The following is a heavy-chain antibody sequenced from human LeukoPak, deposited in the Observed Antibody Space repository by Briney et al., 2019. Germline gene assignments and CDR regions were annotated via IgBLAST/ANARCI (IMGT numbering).Heavy chain of an antibody. CDR1: GGTFSSYA. J-gene: IGHJ4*02. V-gene: IGHV1-69*04. D-gene: IGHD3-10*01. CDR3: ARDFGGNDY. CDR2: IIPILGIA. Sequence: GASAKVSCKASGGTFSSYAISWVRQAPGQGLEWMGRIIPILGIANYAQKFQGRVTITADKSTSTAYMELSSLRSEDTAVYYCARDFGGNDYWGQGTLVTVSS.